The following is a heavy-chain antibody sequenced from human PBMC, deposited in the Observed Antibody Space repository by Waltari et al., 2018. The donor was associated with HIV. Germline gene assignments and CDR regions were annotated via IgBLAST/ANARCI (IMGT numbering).Heavy chain of an antibody. V-gene: IGHV1-8*01. Sequence: QVQLVQSGAEVKKPGASVKVSCNASGYTFTSYALHGVRQASGQGLEWMGWMNPNSGNTGYAQKFQGRVTMTRNTSISTAYMELSSLRSEDTAVYYCARGNWWSFVYWGQGTLVTVSS. J-gene: IGHJ4*02. CDR1: GYTFTSYA. CDR2: MNPNSGNT. CDR3: ARGNWWSFVY. D-gene: IGHD2-8*02.